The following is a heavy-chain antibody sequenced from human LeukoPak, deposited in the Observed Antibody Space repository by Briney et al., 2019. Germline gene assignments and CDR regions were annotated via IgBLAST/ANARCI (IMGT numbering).Heavy chain of an antibody. CDR2: MYISGST. V-gene: IGHV4-4*07. J-gene: IGHJ6*02. CDR3: ARDLLNGMDV. D-gene: IGHD3-9*01. CDR1: GGSVSSYY. Sequence: SETLSPTCTVSGGSVSSYYWSWIRQPAGKGLEWIGRMYISGSTDYNPSLKSRVTMSLDTSKNQLSLKLISVTAADTALYYCARDLLNGMDVWGQGTTVTVSS.